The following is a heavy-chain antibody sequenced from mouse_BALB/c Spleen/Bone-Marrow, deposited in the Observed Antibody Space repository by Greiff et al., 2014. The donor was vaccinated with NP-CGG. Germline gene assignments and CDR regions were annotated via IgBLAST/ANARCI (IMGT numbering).Heavy chain of an antibody. J-gene: IGHJ3*01. CDR1: GYTFTSYW. CDR2: IYPSTGYT. Sequence: QVQLQQSGAELAKPGASVKMSCKASGYTFTSYWMHWVKQRPGQGLEWIGYIYPSTGYTEHNQRFKDKATLTADKSSSTAYMQLGSRTSEDSAIYYCARRGDSSGYPFAYWGQGTLVTVSA. D-gene: IGHD3-2*01. V-gene: IGHV1-7*01. CDR3: ARRGDSSGYPFAY.